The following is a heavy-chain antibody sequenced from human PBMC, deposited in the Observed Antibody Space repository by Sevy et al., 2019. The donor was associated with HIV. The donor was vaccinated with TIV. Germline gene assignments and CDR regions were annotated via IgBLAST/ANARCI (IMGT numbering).Heavy chain of an antibody. V-gene: IGHV3-48*02. CDR2: ISRSGTTT. Sequence: GGSLRLSCAASGLNFSKYSFNWVRQAPEKGLEWISHISRSGTTTYYAESVKGRFTVSRDNAKNSLYLQMSSLRDEYTAVYYCAGDYDFWGGYTALSYYSLSYYYGMDVWGQGTTVTVSS. J-gene: IGHJ6*02. CDR3: AGDYDFWGGYTALSYYSLSYYYGMDV. CDR1: GLNFSKYS. D-gene: IGHD3-3*01.